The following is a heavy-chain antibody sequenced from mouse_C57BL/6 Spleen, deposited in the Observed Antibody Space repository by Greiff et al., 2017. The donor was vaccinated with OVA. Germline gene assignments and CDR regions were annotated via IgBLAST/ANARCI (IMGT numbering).Heavy chain of an antibody. D-gene: IGHD1-1*01. V-gene: IGHV14-4*01. CDR3: TTRFGYYGSSPWYFDV. Sequence: EVKLQESGAELVRPGASVKLSCTASGFNIKDDYMHWVKQRPEQGLEWIGWIDPENGDTEYASKFQGKATITADTSSNTAYLQLSSLTSEDTAVYYCTTRFGYYGSSPWYFDVWGTGTTVTVSS. CDR2: IDPENGDT. CDR1: GFNIKDDY. J-gene: IGHJ1*03.